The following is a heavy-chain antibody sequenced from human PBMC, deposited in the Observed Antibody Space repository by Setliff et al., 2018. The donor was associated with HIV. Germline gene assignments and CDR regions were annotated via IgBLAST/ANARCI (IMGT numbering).Heavy chain of an antibody. V-gene: IGHV4-61*09. Sequence: SETLSLTCTVSGGSIGSGSHYWSWIRQPAGKGLEWIGHIYTTGSTNYNPSLKSRVTISVDTSKNQFSLKLSSVTAADTAVYYCARAEYYYYDNHEGAFDVWGQGTMVTVSS. CDR2: IYTTGST. D-gene: IGHD3-22*01. CDR1: GGSIGSGSHY. J-gene: IGHJ3*01. CDR3: ARAEYYYYDNHEGAFDV.